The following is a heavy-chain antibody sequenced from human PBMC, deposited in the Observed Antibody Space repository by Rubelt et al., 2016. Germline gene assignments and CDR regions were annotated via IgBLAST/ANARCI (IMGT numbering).Heavy chain of an antibody. D-gene: IGHD5-24*01. Sequence: QVQLQQWGAGLLKPSETLSLTCAVFGGSFSGYYWTWIRQPPGKGLEWIGEINHSGSANYNLSLKSRLTISVDTSKNQFSLKRGSVTAADTSVYYCARDKLPRYGMDVWGQGTTVTVSS. J-gene: IGHJ6*02. V-gene: IGHV4-34*01. CDR3: ARDKLPRYGMDV. CDR1: GGSFSGYY. CDR2: INHSGSA.